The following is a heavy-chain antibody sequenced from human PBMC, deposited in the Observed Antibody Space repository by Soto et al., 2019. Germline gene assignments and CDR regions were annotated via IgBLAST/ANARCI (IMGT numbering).Heavy chain of an antibody. D-gene: IGHD4-17*01. CDR1: GFTFSSYA. CDR2: ISGSGGST. CDR3: AKATLGINDYGLYYFDY. J-gene: IGHJ4*02. V-gene: IGHV3-23*01. Sequence: GGSLRLSCAASGFTFSSYAMSWVRQAPGKGLEWVSAISGSGGSTYYADSVKGRFTISRDNSKNTLYLQMNSLRAEDTAVYYCAKATLGINDYGLYYFDYWGQGTLVTVSS.